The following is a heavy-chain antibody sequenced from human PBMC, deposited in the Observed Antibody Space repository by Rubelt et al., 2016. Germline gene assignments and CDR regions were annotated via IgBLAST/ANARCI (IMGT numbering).Heavy chain of an antibody. CDR2: IYYSGST. D-gene: IGHD1-7*01. J-gene: IGHJ4*02. CDR1: GGSISSYY. V-gene: IGHV4-59*12. Sequence: QVQLQESGPGLVKPSETLSLTCTVSGGSISSYYWSWIRQPPGKGLEWIGYIYYSGSTYYNPSLKSRVTISVDTSKNQFSLKRSSVTAADTAVYYCARDPSGITGTTSDYWGQGTLVTVSS. CDR3: ARDPSGITGTTSDY.